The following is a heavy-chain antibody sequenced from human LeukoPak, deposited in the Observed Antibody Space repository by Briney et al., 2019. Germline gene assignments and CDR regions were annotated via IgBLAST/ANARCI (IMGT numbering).Heavy chain of an antibody. CDR2: ISSSSSTI. CDR1: GFTFSSYS. Sequence: GGSLRLSCAASGFTFSSYSMNWVRQAPGKGLEWVSYISSSSSTIYYADSVKGRFTISRDNAKNSLYLQMNSLRAEDTAVYYCAKKGYYDGSGYYMYYFDHWGQGTLVTVSS. D-gene: IGHD3-22*01. CDR3: AKKGYYDGSGYYMYYFDH. J-gene: IGHJ4*02. V-gene: IGHV3-48*04.